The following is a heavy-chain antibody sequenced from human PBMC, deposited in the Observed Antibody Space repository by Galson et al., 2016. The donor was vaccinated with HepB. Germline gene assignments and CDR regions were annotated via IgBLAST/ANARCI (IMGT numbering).Heavy chain of an antibody. V-gene: IGHV3-33*01. J-gene: IGHJ4*02. Sequence: SLRLSCAASGFTFSSYGMHWVRQAPGKGLEWVAFVWYDGSNIIYGDSAKGRFTIPRDNSKNTLYLQMNSLRVEDTAVYYCTRGIAVAPNGPDYWGQGTLVTVSS. CDR1: GFTFSSYG. CDR3: TRGIAVAPNGPDY. D-gene: IGHD6-19*01. CDR2: VWYDGSNI.